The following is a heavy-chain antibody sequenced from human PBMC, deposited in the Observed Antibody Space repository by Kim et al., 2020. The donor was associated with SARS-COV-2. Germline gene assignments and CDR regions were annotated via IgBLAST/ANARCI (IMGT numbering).Heavy chain of an antibody. D-gene: IGHD3-10*01. CDR3: ARDRALLWFGEPSYGMDV. CDR2: INPNSVGT. Sequence: ASVKVSCKASGYTFTGYYMHWVRQAPGQGLEWMGWINPNSVGTNYAQKFQCWVTMTRDTSISTAYMELSRLRSDDTDVYYCARDRALLWFGEPSYGMDVWGQGTTGTVS. J-gene: IGHJ6*02. CDR1: GYTFTGYY. V-gene: IGHV1-2*04.